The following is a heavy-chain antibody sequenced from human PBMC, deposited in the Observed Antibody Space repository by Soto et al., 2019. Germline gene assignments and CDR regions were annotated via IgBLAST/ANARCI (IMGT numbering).Heavy chain of an antibody. V-gene: IGHV1-58*01. J-gene: IGHJ6*01. Sequence: SVKVSCKASGFTLSNSAVQWVGQARGQRLEGVGWIVVGRGNTNYAQRFQDRVTISRDMPTSTAYMELSSLRAEDTAVYYCARDSRSSWYYYGMDVWGQGTTVTVSS. CDR3: ARDSRSSWYYYGMDV. D-gene: IGHD6-13*01. CDR2: IVVGRGNT. CDR1: GFTLSNSA.